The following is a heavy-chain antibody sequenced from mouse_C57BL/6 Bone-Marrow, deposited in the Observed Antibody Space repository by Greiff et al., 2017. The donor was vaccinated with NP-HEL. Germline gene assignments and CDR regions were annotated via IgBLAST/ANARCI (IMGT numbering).Heavy chain of an antibody. J-gene: IGHJ2*01. V-gene: IGHV1-18*01. D-gene: IGHD1-1*01. CDR2: INPNNGGT. CDR3: ARGAYGSSLDY. Sequence: EVQLQQSGPELVKPGASVKIPCKASGYTFTDYNMDWVKQNHGKSLEWIGDINPNNGGTIYNQKFKGKATLTVDKSSSTAYMELRSLTSEDTAVYYCARGAYGSSLDYWGQGTTLTVSS. CDR1: GYTFTDYN.